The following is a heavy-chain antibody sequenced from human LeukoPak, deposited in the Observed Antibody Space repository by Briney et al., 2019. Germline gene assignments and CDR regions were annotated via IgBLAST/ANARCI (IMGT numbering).Heavy chain of an antibody. V-gene: IGHV4-59*01. Sequence: SETLSLTCTISGGSISSYYWSWIRQPPGKGLEWIGYIYYTGSTNYNPSLKSRVTISVDTSKNHFSLKLNSVTAADTAVYYCARSLWFGESTPSDYWGQGTLVTVSS. CDR1: GGSISSYY. CDR3: ARSLWFGESTPSDY. CDR2: IYYTGST. D-gene: IGHD3-10*01. J-gene: IGHJ4*02.